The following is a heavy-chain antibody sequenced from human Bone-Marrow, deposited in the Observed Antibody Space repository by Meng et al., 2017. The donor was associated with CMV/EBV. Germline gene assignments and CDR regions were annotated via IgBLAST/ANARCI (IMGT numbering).Heavy chain of an antibody. D-gene: IGHD3-3*01. CDR3: ARDPFTIFGVVIIMYGMDV. V-gene: IGHV3-23*03. J-gene: IGHJ6*02. Sequence: GGSLRLSCAASGFTFSSYAMSWVRQAPGKGLEWVSVIYSGGSSTYYADSVKGRFTISRDNSKNTLYLQMNSLRAEDTAVYYCARDPFTIFGVVIIMYGMDVWGQGTTVTVSS. CDR1: GFTFSSYA. CDR2: IYSGGSST.